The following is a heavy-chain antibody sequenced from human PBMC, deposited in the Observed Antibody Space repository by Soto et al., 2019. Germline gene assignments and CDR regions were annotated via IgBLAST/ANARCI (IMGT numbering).Heavy chain of an antibody. CDR2: TYYRSKWYN. V-gene: IGHV6-1*01. D-gene: IGHD6-6*01. J-gene: IGHJ6*02. CDR3: ASEDSSSSWDYYYGMDV. CDR1: GDSVSSNSAA. Sequence: SQTLSLTCAISGDSVSSNSAAWNRIRQSPSRGLEWLGRTYYRSKWYNDYAVSVKSRITINPDTSKNQFSLQLNSVTPEDTAVYYCASEDSSSSWDYYYGMDVWGQGTTVTVSS.